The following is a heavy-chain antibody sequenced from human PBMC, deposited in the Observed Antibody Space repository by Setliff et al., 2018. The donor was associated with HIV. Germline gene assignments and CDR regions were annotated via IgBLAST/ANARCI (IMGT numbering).Heavy chain of an antibody. CDR1: GGSISISD. J-gene: IGHJ4*02. D-gene: IGHD2-15*01. V-gene: IGHV4-4*09. CDR2: IYTSGSV. CDR3: ARSPRTGVAGEFEY. Sequence: SETLSLTCTVSGGSISISDWSWIRQPPGKGLEWIGDIYTSGSVNYNPSLNSRVTISVDTSKNQFSLKVNSVTAADTAVYYCARSPRTGVAGEFEYWGQGTLVTSPQ.